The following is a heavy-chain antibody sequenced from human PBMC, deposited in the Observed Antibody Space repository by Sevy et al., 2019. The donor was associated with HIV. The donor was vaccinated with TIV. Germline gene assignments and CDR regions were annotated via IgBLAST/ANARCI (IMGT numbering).Heavy chain of an antibody. CDR2: ISGSGGST. V-gene: IGHV3-23*01. Sequence: GGSLRLSCAASGFTFSSYAMSWVRQAPGKGLEWVSAISGSGGSTYYADSVKGRFTISRDNSKNTLYLQMNSLRAEDTDEYYCAKDPLCGYDSSGPQYYGLDVWGQGTTVTVSS. J-gene: IGHJ6*02. D-gene: IGHD3-22*01. CDR1: GFTFSSYA. CDR3: AKDPLCGYDSSGPQYYGLDV.